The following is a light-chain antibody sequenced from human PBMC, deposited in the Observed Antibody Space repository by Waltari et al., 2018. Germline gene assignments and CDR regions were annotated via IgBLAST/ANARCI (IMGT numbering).Light chain of an antibody. Sequence: EIELTQSPATLSLSPGERATLSCRASQSVSTSLAWYQQKPGQAPRLLIHDASNRATGTPARFCGSGSGTDFTLTIGSLEPEDFAVYYCQQHGKWPLSFGGGTKVEI. CDR2: DAS. V-gene: IGKV3-11*01. CDR1: QSVSTS. CDR3: QQHGKWPLS. J-gene: IGKJ4*01.